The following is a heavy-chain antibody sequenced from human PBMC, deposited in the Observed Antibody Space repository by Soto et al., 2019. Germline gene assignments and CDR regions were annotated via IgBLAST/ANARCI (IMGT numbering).Heavy chain of an antibody. V-gene: IGHV3-30*03. J-gene: IGHJ4*02. D-gene: IGHD3-10*01. CDR2: ISYDGSNK. CDR3: APWFGAFDY. Sequence: QVQLVESGGGVVQPGRSLSLTCAASGFTFSSYGMHWVRQAPGKGLEWVAVISYDGSNKYYADSVKGRFTISRDNSKNTLYLQMNSLRAEDTAVYYCAPWFGAFDYWGQGTLVTVSS. CDR1: GFTFSSYG.